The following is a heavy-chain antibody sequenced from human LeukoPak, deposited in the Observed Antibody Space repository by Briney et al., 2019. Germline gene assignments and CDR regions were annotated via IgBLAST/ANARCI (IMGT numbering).Heavy chain of an antibody. V-gene: IGHV3-30*03. CDR3: AAGSGWNKDVFDI. CDR2: ISYDGSNK. J-gene: IGHJ3*02. Sequence: PGRSLRLSCAASGFTFSSYGMHWVRQAPGKGLEWVAVISYDGSNKYYADSVKGRFTISRDNAKNSLYLQMNSLRAEDTAVYYCAAGSGWNKDVFDIWGQGTMVTVSS. CDR1: GFTFSSYG. D-gene: IGHD1/OR15-1a*01.